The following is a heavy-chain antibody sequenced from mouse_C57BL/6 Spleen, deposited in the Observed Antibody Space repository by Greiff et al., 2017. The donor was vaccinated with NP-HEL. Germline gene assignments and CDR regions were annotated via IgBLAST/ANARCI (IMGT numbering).Heavy chain of an antibody. Sequence: QVQLKQPGAELVKPGASVKLSCKASGYTFTSYWMHWVKQRPGQGLEWIGMIHPNSGSTNYNEKFKSKATLTVDKSSSTAYMQLSSLTSEDSAVYYCARSHYGSSYWYAMDYWGQGTSVTVSS. D-gene: IGHD1-1*01. CDR3: ARSHYGSSYWYAMDY. CDR2: IHPNSGST. J-gene: IGHJ4*01. CDR1: GYTFTSYW. V-gene: IGHV1-64*01.